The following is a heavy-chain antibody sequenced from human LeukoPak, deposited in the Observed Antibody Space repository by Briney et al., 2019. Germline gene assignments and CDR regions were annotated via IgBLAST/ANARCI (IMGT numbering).Heavy chain of an antibody. CDR2: ISGSGGST. D-gene: IGHD6-19*01. CDR3: AKDTRPYSSGWPTHFDY. J-gene: IGHJ4*02. Sequence: GGSLRLSCAASGFTFSSYAMSWVGPAPGKGLDWVSAISGSGGSTYYADSVKGRFTISRDNSKNTLYLQMNSLRAEDTAVYYCAKDTRPYSSGWPTHFDYWGQGTLVTVSS. V-gene: IGHV3-23*01. CDR1: GFTFSSYA.